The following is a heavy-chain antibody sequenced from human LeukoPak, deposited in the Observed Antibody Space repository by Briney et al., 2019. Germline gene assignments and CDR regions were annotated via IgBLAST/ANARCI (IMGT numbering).Heavy chain of an antibody. J-gene: IGHJ4*02. CDR1: GFTFSDFW. V-gene: IGHV3-74*01. D-gene: IGHD7-27*01. Sequence: GSLRLSCAASGFTFSDFWMHWVRQAPGKGPVWVSRIRPDGTDASYADSVKGRFTISRDNAGNTLFLQISSLRDEDTAVYYCARDMWGTFDYWGQGTLVTVSS. CDR2: IRPDGTDA. CDR3: ARDMWGTFDY.